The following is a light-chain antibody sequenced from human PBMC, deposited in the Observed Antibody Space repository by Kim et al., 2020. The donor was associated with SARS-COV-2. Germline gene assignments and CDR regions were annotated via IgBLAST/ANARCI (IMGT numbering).Light chain of an antibody. CDR3: QQYGSSPQT. CDR2: GAS. V-gene: IGKV3-20*01. CDR1: HSFSVSY. J-gene: IGKJ1*01. Sequence: SPWERSTLPCRASHSFSVSYLAWYQQKPGQAPRLLIYGASSRATGIPDRFSGSGSGTDFTLTISRLEPEDFAVYYCQQYGSSPQTFGQGTKVDIK.